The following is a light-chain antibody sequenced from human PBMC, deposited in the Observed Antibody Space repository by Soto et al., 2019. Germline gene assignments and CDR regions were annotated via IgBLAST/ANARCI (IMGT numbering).Light chain of an antibody. J-gene: IGKJ1*01. Sequence: EIVLTQSPGTLSLSPGERATLSCRASQSVGSNFLAWYQQRPGQAPRLLIYGASSRATGIPDRFSGSGSGTDFTLTISRLEPEDVAVYYCQHYGSSPWTFGQGTEVEIK. CDR1: QSVGSNF. CDR2: GAS. V-gene: IGKV3-20*01. CDR3: QHYGSSPWT.